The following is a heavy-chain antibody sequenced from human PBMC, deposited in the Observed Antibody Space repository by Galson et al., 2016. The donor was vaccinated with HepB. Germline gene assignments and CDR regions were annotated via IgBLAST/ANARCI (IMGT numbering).Heavy chain of an antibody. CDR1: GFTFSNYA. CDR2: ISNDGTNK. CDR3: ARNHESGGYLSAFDYYGVDV. Sequence: SLRLSCAASGFTFSNYAMQWVRLAPGKGLEWVALISNDGTNKHLADSVRGRFTISRDNSENTLYVQMNSLRIEDTAVYFCARNHESGGYLSAFDYYGVDVWGPGTTVTVSS. D-gene: IGHD3-22*01. J-gene: IGHJ6*02. V-gene: IGHV3-30*04.